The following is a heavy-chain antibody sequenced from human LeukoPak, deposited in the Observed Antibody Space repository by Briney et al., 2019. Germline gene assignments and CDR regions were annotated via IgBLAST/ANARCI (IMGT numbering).Heavy chain of an antibody. D-gene: IGHD2-2*02. V-gene: IGHV3-48*04. CDR3: ARPLGYCSSTSCYRAGYFDY. Sequence: PGGSLRLSCAASGFTFSSYSMNWVRQAPGKGLEWVSYISSSSSTIYYADSVKGRFTISRDNAKNSLYLQMNSLRAEDTAVYYCARPLGYCSSTSCYRAGYFDYWGQGTLVTVSS. CDR1: GFTFSSYS. CDR2: ISSSSSTI. J-gene: IGHJ4*02.